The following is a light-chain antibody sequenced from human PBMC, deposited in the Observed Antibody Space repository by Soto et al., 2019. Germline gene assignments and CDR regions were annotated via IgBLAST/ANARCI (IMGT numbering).Light chain of an antibody. CDR1: QSINNW. V-gene: IGKV1-12*01. Sequence: IQMTQSPSTLSASVGDRVTITCRASQSINNWLAWYQQKPGKAPKFLIYAASSLQSGVPSRFSGSGSGTDFSLTIRSLQPEDFATYYCQQPISFPITFGQGTRLEIK. J-gene: IGKJ5*01. CDR3: QQPISFPIT. CDR2: AAS.